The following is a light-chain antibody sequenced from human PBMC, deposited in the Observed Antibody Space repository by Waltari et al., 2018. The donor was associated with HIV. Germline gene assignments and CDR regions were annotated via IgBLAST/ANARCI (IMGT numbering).Light chain of an antibody. J-gene: IGLJ3*02. CDR3: MIWHSGAWV. CDR1: SGIHVGTSR. CDR2: YKSDSDN. V-gene: IGLV5-45*02. Sequence: QAVLTQPSSLSASPGASASLTCTLRSGIHVGTSRIYWYQQKPGMPPQYLLRYKSDSDNQQGAGVPSRFSGSKEASADAVIVLISGLQSEDEADYYCMIWHSGAWVFGGGTKLTVL.